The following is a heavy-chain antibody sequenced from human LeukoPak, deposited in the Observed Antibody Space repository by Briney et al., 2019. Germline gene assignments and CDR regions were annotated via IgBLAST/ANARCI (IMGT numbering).Heavy chain of an antibody. CDR3: ARAHLIAAAGYNWFDP. V-gene: IGHV1-69*13. D-gene: IGHD6-13*01. CDR2: IIPIFGTA. CDR1: GYTFTGYY. J-gene: IGHJ5*02. Sequence: ASVKVSCKASGYTFTGYYMHWVRQAPGQGLEWMGGIIPIFGTANYAQKFQGRVTITADGSTSTAYMELSSLRSDDTAVYYCARAHLIAAAGYNWFDPWGQGTLVTVSS.